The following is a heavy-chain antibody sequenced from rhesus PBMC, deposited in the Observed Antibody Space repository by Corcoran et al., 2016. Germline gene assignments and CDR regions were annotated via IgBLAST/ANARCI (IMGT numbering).Heavy chain of an antibody. D-gene: IGHD3-3*01. CDR3: ASPTLWTGYYYFDY. J-gene: IGHJ4*01. CDR2: IYGSSTST. V-gene: IGHV4S10*01. Sequence: QVQLQESGPGLVKPSETLSLTCAVSGGSISDSYRWSWIRQPPGKGMEWIGYIYGSSTSTNYHPSLKGRVTISKDTSKNQFSLKLSSVTAAETAVYYCASPTLWTGYYYFDYWGQGVLVTVSS. CDR1: GGSISDSYR.